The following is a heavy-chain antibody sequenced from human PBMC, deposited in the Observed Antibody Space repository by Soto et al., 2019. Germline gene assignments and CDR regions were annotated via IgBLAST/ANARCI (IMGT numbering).Heavy chain of an antibody. V-gene: IGHV3-23*01. CDR3: AKGSSCTSISCHFAPFES. D-gene: IGHD2-2*01. J-gene: IGHJ4*02. Sequence: EVQLLESGGGLVQPGGSLRLSCAASAFTFSSYAMSWVRQAPGKGLEWVSAMSGSGVTTHHADSVKGRFTISRDNSKNTLYLHLNSLRAEDTAVYYCAKGSSCTSISCHFAPFESWGQGTLVTVSS. CDR2: MSGSGVTT. CDR1: AFTFSSYA.